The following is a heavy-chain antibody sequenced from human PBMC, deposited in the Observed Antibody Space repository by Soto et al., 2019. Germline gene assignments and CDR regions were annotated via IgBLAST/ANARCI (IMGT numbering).Heavy chain of an antibody. J-gene: IGHJ4*02. Sequence: SETLSLTCTLSGDSVTNYFWSWMRQPPAKGLEWIGHMYHGGRTNYSPSLNSRVTMSLDSSKNQFSLNLSSVTAAHTAVYFCARDPGYCTNGVCPIFDFWGQGVLVTVSS. CDR2: MYHGGRT. V-gene: IGHV4-59*02. D-gene: IGHD2-8*01. CDR3: ARDPGYCTNGVCPIFDF. CDR1: GDSVTNYF.